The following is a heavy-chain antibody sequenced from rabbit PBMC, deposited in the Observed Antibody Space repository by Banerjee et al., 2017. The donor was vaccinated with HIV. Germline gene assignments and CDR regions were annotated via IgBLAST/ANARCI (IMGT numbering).Heavy chain of an antibody. D-gene: IGHD6-1*01. CDR1: GFSLNNNYV. J-gene: IGHJ3*01. Sequence: QQQLEESGGDLVKPGASLTLTCTASGFSLNNNYVMCWVRQAPGKGLEWIACIYSGSGTTYYASWAKGRFTISRSTSLNTVTLQMTSLTAADTATYFCARGYGPSGYTIYPYVTTQLDLWGPGTLVTVS. CDR2: IYSGSGTT. CDR3: ARGYGPSGYTIYPYVTTQLDL. V-gene: IGHV1S45*01.